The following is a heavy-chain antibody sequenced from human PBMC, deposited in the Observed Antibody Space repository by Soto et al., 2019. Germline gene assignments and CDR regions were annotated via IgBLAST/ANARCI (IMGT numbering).Heavy chain of an antibody. Sequence: ASVKVSCKASGYTFTSYAMHWVRQAPGQRLEWMGWINAGNGNTKYSQKFQGRVTITRDTSASTAYMELSSLRSEDTAVYYCAREAVIHLVLRHFGYAHNLFASCGQGTLVTVSS. CDR1: GYTFTSYA. V-gene: IGHV1-3*01. J-gene: IGHJ5*01. D-gene: IGHD5-12*01. CDR2: INAGNGNT. CDR3: AREAVIHLVLRHFGYAHNLFAS.